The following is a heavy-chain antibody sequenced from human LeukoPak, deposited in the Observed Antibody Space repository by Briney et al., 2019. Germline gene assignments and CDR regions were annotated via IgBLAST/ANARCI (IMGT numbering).Heavy chain of an antibody. CDR3: ARGHPTKLGLRQFDY. V-gene: IGHV4-39*07. CDR2: IYYSGNT. D-gene: IGHD7-27*01. Sequence: SETLSLTCTVSGGSISSSSYYWGWIRQPPGKGLEWIGSIYYSGNTYYNPSLKSRVTISVDTSKNQFSLKLTSVTAADTAVYYCARGHPTKLGLRQFDYWGQGTLVTVSS. CDR1: GGSISSSSYY. J-gene: IGHJ4*02.